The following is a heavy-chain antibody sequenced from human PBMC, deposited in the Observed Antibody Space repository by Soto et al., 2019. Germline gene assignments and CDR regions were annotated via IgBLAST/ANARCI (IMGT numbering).Heavy chain of an antibody. CDR2: IRSKANSYAT. D-gene: IGHD2-2*01. Sequence: EVQLVESGGGLVQPGGSLKLSCAASGFTFSGSAMHWVRQASGKGLEWVGRIRSKANSYATAYAASVKGRFTISRDDSKNTAYLQMYSLKTEDTAVYYCTRLHTYACDYWGQGTLVTVSS. CDR1: GFTFSGSA. CDR3: TRLHTYACDY. J-gene: IGHJ4*02. V-gene: IGHV3-73*01.